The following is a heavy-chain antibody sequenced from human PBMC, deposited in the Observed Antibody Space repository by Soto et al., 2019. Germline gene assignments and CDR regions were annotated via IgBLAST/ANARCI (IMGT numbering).Heavy chain of an antibody. D-gene: IGHD3-10*01. CDR3: ARQVQYAYDS. V-gene: IGHV4-38-2*02. CDR1: GDSITSDDY. J-gene: IGHJ4*02. CDR2: VFHTGST. Sequence: KTSETLSLTCTVTGDSITSDDYLGWIRQPPGKGLEWIGVVFHTGSTHYHPSLRGRVTISLDPSKKFFSLRLTSVTAADAAVYFCARQVQYAYDSWGPGTLVTVSS.